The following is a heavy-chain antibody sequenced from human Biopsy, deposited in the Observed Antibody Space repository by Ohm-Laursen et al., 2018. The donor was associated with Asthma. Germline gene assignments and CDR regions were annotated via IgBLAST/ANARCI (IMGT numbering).Heavy chain of an antibody. CDR3: SRAVTILQEWSGGMDV. CDR1: GDAFATYT. V-gene: IGHV1-69*10. CDR2: LSPMLGRP. Sequence: SVKVSCKASGDAFATYTYNWVRQAPGQGLEWLGGLSPMLGRPNYAERFQGRVTITADRSTSTAYMELSSLTIEDTAVYYCSRAVTILQEWSGGMDVWGQGTTVTVSS. D-gene: IGHD3-3*01. J-gene: IGHJ6*02.